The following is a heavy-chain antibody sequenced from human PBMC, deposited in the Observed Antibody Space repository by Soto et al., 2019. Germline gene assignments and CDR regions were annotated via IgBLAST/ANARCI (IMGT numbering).Heavy chain of an antibody. V-gene: IGHV1-8*01. D-gene: IGHD3-3*01. J-gene: IGHJ5*01. Sequence: SVKVSCKASGYTFTSYDINWVRQATGQGLEWMGWMNPNSGNTGYAQKFQGRVTMTRNTSISTAYMELSSLRSEDTAVYYCARGHSSRIPIPGVVLAARNWFDSWVQGTVVRVCS. CDR1: GYTFTSYD. CDR3: ARGHSSRIPIPGVVLAARNWFDS. CDR2: MNPNSGNT.